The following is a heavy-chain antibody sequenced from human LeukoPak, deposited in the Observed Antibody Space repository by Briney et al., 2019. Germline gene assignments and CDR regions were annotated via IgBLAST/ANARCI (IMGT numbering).Heavy chain of an antibody. V-gene: IGHV1-8*01. CDR3: ARRRALYYDSSGYYYFDY. CDR2: MNPNSGNT. D-gene: IGHD3-22*01. CDR1: GYTFTSYD. J-gene: IGHJ4*02. Sequence: ASVKVSCKASGYTFTSYDINWVRQATGQGLEWMGWMNPNSGNTGYAQKFQGRVTMTRNTSISTAYMELSSLRSEDTAVYYCARRRALYYDSSGYYYFDYWGQGTLVTVSS.